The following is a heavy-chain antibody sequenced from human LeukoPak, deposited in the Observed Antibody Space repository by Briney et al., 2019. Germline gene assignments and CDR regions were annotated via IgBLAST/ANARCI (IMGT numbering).Heavy chain of an antibody. Sequence: SETLSLTCTVSGYSISSSNWWSWVRQPPGKGLEWIGEIYHSGSTNYNPSLKSRVTISVDKSKNQFSLKLSSVTAADTAVYYCARAIGWELNYFDYWGQGTLVTVSS. CDR1: GYSISSSNW. CDR2: IYHSGST. D-gene: IGHD1-26*01. V-gene: IGHV4-4*02. CDR3: ARAIGWELNYFDY. J-gene: IGHJ4*02.